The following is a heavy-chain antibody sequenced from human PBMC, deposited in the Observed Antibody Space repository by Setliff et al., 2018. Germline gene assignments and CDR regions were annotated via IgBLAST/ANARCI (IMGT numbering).Heavy chain of an antibody. CDR1: GYTFTNYG. Sequence: GASVKVSCKASGYTFTNYGVTWVRQAPGQGLEWMGWIGAYNGNTYNAHKFQGRVTMTTDTSTSTAYMELRSLRSDDTAVYYCARDAGKWLVLPNWFDPWGQGTLVTVSS. CDR2: IGAYNGNT. D-gene: IGHD6-19*01. J-gene: IGHJ5*02. V-gene: IGHV1-18*01. CDR3: ARDAGKWLVLPNWFDP.